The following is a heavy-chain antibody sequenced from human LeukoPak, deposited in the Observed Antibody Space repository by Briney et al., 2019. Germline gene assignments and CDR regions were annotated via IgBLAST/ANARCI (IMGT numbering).Heavy chain of an antibody. CDR1: GFTFSSYG. Sequence: PGGSLRLSCAASGFTFSSYGMHWVRQAPGKGLEWVAVISYDGSNKYYADSVKGRFTISRDNSKNTLYLQMNSLRAEDTAVYYCAKDRRDGSQRVDYWGQGTLVTVS. CDR3: AKDRRDGSQRVDY. V-gene: IGHV3-30*18. D-gene: IGHD5-24*01. J-gene: IGHJ4*02. CDR2: ISYDGSNK.